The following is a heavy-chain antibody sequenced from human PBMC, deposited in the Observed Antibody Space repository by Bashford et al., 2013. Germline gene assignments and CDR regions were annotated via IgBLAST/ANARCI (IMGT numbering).Heavy chain of an antibody. Sequence: LSLTCTVSGGSISSGGYYWSWIRQHPGKGLEWIGYIYNSGSTYYNPSLKRRVTISVDTSKTQFXLKLNSVTAADTAVYYCARGDYYDGGEITWFDPGARESWSPSPQ. CDR3: ARGDYYDGGEITWFDP. CDR1: GGSISSGGYY. CDR2: IYNSGST. D-gene: IGHD3-16*01. V-gene: IGHV4-31*03. J-gene: IGHJ5*02.